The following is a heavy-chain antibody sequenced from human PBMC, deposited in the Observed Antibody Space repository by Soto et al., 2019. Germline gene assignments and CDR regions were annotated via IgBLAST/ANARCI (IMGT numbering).Heavy chain of an antibody. CDR1: SGSISSSNW. CDR2: IYHSGST. Sequence: QVQLQESGPGLVKPSGTLSLTCAVSSGSISSSNWWSWVRQPPGKGLEWIGEIYHSGSTNYNPSFMSRLTISVDKSKNQFSLKLSSVTAADTAVYYCARERSCSGGSFYGGACDYWVQGTLVTVSS. V-gene: IGHV4-4*02. J-gene: IGHJ4*02. D-gene: IGHD2-15*01. CDR3: ARERSCSGGSFYGGACDY.